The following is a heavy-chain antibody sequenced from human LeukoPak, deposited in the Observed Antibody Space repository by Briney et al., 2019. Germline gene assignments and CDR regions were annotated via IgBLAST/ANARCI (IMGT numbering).Heavy chain of an antibody. CDR2: ISSARSTT. Sequence: GRSLRLSCSASGFIFSTYSMNWVSQAPGKGMEWLSYISSARSTTYYADSVKGRFTISRDNAKSSLYLQMNSLRDEDTAVYYCARVSTDWSLDYWGQGTLVTVSS. J-gene: IGHJ4*02. CDR1: GFIFSTYS. D-gene: IGHD6-19*01. V-gene: IGHV3-48*02. CDR3: ARVSTDWSLDY.